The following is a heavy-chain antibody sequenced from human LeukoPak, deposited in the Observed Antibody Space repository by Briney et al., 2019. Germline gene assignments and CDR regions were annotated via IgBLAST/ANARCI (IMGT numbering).Heavy chain of an antibody. V-gene: IGHV3-7*01. CDR3: ARNYNLDCSSTTCAGAFDI. Sequence: TGGSLRLSCAASGFPFSIYWMTWVRQPPGKGLEWVGYIKQDGSEKNYADSVKGRFTISRDNAESSLYLHMNSLRAEDTAVYYCARNYNLDCSSTTCAGAFDIWGQGTVVTVSS. J-gene: IGHJ3*02. CDR1: GFPFSIYW. D-gene: IGHD2-2*01. CDR2: IKQDGSEK.